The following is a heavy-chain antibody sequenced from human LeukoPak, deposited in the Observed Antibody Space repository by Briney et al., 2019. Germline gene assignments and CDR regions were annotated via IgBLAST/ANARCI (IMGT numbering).Heavy chain of an antibody. Sequence: SETLSLTCTVSGYSISSGYYWGWIRQPPGKGLEWIGTIHHSGSTYYNPSLKGRVTISADTSKNQFSLKLSFVTAADTAVYYCARHDAFDIWGQGTMVTVSS. CDR1: GYSISSGYY. CDR3: ARHDAFDI. CDR2: IHHSGST. V-gene: IGHV4-38-2*02. J-gene: IGHJ3*02.